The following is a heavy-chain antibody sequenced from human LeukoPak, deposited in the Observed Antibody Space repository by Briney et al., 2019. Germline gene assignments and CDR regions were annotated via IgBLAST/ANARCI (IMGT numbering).Heavy chain of an antibody. Sequence: GGSLRLSCTASGFTFGDYAMSWVRQAPGKGLEWVGFIRSKAYGGTTEYAASVKGRFTISRDDSKSIAYLQMNSLKTEDTAVYYCNRENYDYVWGSYRYALGFDYWGQGTLVTVSS. CDR2: IRSKAYGGTT. D-gene: IGHD3-16*02. V-gene: IGHV3-49*04. J-gene: IGHJ4*02. CDR1: GFTFGDYA. CDR3: NRENYDYVWGSYRYALGFDY.